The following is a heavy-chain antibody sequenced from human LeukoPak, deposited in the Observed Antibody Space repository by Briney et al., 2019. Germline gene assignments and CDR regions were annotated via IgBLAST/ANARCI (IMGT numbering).Heavy chain of an antibody. Sequence: GGSLRLSCAASGFTFSSYGMHWVRQAPGKGLEWVAVISYDGSNKYYADSVKGRFTISRDNSKNTLYLQMNSLRAEDTAVYYCARVRSAYYYYYGMDVWGQGTTVTVSS. J-gene: IGHJ6*02. CDR1: GFTFSSYG. CDR2: ISYDGSNK. V-gene: IGHV3-30*03. CDR3: ARVRSAYYYYYGMDV.